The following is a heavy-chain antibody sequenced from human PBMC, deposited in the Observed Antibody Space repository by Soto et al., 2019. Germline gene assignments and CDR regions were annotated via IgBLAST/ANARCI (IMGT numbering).Heavy chain of an antibody. Sequence: ASVKVSCKASGYTFTSYYMHWVRQAPGQGLEWMGVINPSGGSTSYAQKFQGRVTMTRDTSTSTVYMELSSLRSEDTAVYYCARTPDVYSSRQVGPNWFDPWGQGTLVTVSS. V-gene: IGHV1-46*01. D-gene: IGHD6-13*01. CDR2: INPSGGST. CDR1: GYTFTSYY. CDR3: ARTPDVYSSRQVGPNWFDP. J-gene: IGHJ5*02.